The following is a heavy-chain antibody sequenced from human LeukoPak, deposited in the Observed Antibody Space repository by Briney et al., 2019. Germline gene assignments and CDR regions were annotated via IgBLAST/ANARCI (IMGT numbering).Heavy chain of an antibody. V-gene: IGHV1-46*01. J-gene: IGHJ4*02. CDR1: GYTFTRYY. Sequence: ASVKVSCKASGYTFTRYYMHWVRQAPGQGLEWMGIINPSGGSTSYAQKFRGRVIMTTDTSTSTVYMELSSLRSDDTAVYYCARRSGYDWVDQWGQGTLVTVSS. D-gene: IGHD5-12*01. CDR3: ARRSGYDWVDQ. CDR2: INPSGGST.